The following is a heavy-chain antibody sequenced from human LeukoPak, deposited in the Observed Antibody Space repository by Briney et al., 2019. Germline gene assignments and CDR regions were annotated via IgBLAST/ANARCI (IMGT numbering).Heavy chain of an antibody. Sequence: GGSLRLSCAASGFTFSSYWMSWVRQAPGKGLEWVANIKQDGSEKYYVDSVKGRFTISRDNAKNSLYLQMNSLRVEDTAVYYCVRDVKGGNFDYWGQGTLVTVSS. D-gene: IGHD3-16*01. CDR1: GFTFSSYW. V-gene: IGHV3-7*01. J-gene: IGHJ4*02. CDR2: IKQDGSEK. CDR3: VRDVKGGNFDY.